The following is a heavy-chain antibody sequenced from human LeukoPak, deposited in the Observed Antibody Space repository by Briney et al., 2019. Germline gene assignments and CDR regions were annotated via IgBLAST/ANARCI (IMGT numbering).Heavy chain of an antibody. J-gene: IGHJ4*02. Sequence: GGSLRLSCAASGFTFSSSAMHWVRQAPGKGLEWVANIKQDGSEKYYVDSVKGRFTISRDSSKNTVYLQMNSLRAEDTAVYYCAKRGLDSSSWMPHFDYWGQGTLVTVSS. V-gene: IGHV3-7*03. CDR2: IKQDGSEK. CDR1: GFTFSSSA. D-gene: IGHD6-13*01. CDR3: AKRGLDSSSWMPHFDY.